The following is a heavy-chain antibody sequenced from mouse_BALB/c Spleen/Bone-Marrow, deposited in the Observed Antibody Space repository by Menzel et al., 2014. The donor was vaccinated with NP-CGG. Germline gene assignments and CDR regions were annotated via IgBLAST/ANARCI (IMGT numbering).Heavy chain of an antibody. CDR3: VRKYGKGGDY. CDR1: GYTFTGYW. D-gene: IGHD2-10*02. J-gene: IGHJ2*01. CDR2: IGPSDSET. Sequence: VKLQESGAELVRPGASVKLSCKASGYTFTGYWMNWVKQRPGQGLEWIGMIGPSDSETHYNEMFKDKATLTVDKSSSTVYMQFSGLTSEDSAVYYCVRKYGKGGDYWGQGTTLTVSS. V-gene: IGHV1-61*01.